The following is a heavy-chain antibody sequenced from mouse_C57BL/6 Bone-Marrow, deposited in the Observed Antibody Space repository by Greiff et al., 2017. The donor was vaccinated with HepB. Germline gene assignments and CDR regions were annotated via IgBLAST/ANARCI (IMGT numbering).Heavy chain of an antibody. V-gene: IGHV1-18*01. D-gene: IGHD1-1*01. Sequence: VQLKQSGPELVKPGASVKIPCKASGYTFTDYNMDWVKQSHGKSLEWIGDINPNNGGTIYNQKFKGKATLTVDKSSSTAYMELRSLTSEDTAVYYCARASGSSPAWFAYWGQGTLVTVSA. CDR1: GYTFTDYN. CDR3: ARASGSSPAWFAY. CDR2: INPNNGGT. J-gene: IGHJ3*01.